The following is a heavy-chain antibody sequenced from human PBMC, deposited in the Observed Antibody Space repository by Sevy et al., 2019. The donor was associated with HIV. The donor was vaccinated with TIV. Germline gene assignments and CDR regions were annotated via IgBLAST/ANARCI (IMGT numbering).Heavy chain of an antibody. Sequence: GGSLRLSCAASGLTFSSYAMHWVRQAPGKGLEWVAVISYDGSDKYFADSVKGRFTISRDNSKNTLLLQMNSLRTEDTAVYYCARGPGVVAVAALNWFDPWGQGTLVNVSS. J-gene: IGHJ5*02. CDR3: ARGPGVVAVAALNWFDP. CDR2: ISYDGSDK. D-gene: IGHD2-15*01. V-gene: IGHV3-30*04. CDR1: GLTFSSYA.